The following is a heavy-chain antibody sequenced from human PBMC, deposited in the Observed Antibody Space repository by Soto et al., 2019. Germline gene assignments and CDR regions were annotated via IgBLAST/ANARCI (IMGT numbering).Heavy chain of an antibody. J-gene: IGHJ4*02. CDR3: AAWSHSNWFDY. CDR1: GFIFSSHW. V-gene: IGHV3-7*05. D-gene: IGHD6-13*01. CDR2: IKYDDSET. Sequence: EVQLVESGGGLVQPGGSLRLSCEGSGFIFSSHWMGWVRQSPVRGLEWVANIKYDDSETPYMDFAKGRFTISRDNAKNTLYLQMTSLRVEDTAVCYCAAWSHSNWFDYWGQGTLVTVSS.